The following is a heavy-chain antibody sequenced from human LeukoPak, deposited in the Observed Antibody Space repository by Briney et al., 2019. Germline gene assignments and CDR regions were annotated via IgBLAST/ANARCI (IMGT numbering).Heavy chain of an antibody. CDR1: GLSINRQW. V-gene: IGHV3-7*01. CDR3: GYPNNFYH. Sequence: PGGALRLSCVASGLSINRQWMNWVRQAPGQGLEWVANIKHYGSEEHYVDSVKGRFTISRDDARNPVPLKLNTVRAEDTAVYYCGYPNNFYHWGQGTLVVVSS. J-gene: IGHJ4*02. CDR2: IKHYGSEE. D-gene: IGHD1-20*01.